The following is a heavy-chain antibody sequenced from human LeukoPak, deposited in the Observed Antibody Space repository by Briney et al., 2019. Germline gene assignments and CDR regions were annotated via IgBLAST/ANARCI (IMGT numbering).Heavy chain of an antibody. CDR3: ARDRWFYDSSGYYFNWFDP. D-gene: IGHD3-22*01. Sequence: SETLSLTCTVSGGSISSYYWNWIQQPPGKGREWIGYIFQSGNTNYNPSLKSRLTISVDTSKNQFSLRLSSVTAADTAVYYCARDRWFYDSSGYYFNWFDPWGQGTLVTVSS. V-gene: IGHV4-59*01. J-gene: IGHJ5*02. CDR2: IFQSGNT. CDR1: GGSISSYY.